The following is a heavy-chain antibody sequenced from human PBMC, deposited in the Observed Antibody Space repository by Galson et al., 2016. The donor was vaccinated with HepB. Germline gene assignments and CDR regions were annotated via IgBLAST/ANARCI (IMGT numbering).Heavy chain of an antibody. CDR2: IYSGDST. J-gene: IGHJ5*02. CDR3: ARENVLRYFGGNPRKGWFDP. V-gene: IGHV3-53*01. CDR1: GVTVSRNY. Sequence: SLRLSCAASGVTVSRNYMTWVRQAPGKGLEWVAVIYSGDSTYYADSVKGRFTISRDNSKNTLNLQMNSLRAEDTAVYYCARENVLRYFGGNPRKGWFDPWGQGTLVTVSS. D-gene: IGHD3-9*01.